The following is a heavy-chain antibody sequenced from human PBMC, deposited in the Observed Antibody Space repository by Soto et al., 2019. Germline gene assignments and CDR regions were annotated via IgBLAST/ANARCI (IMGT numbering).Heavy chain of an antibody. CDR3: AKHTLFSDSWYEDY. CDR2: ISYDGSNK. J-gene: IGHJ4*02. CDR1: GFTFSSYA. Sequence: PGGSLRLSCAASGFTFSSYAMHWVRQAPGKGLEWVAVISYDGSNKYYADSVKGRFIISRDNSKNTLYLQMNSLRAEDTAVYYCAKHTLFSDSWYEDYWGQGTLVTVSS. D-gene: IGHD6-13*01. V-gene: IGHV3-30-3*02.